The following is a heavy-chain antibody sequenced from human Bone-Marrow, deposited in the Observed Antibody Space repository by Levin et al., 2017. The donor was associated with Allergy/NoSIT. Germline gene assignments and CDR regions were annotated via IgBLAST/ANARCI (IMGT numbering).Heavy chain of an antibody. D-gene: IGHD5-18*01. CDR3: ARAEGYSYGYPRPSQHNWFDP. CDR2: IWYDGSNK. J-gene: IGHJ5*02. V-gene: IGHV3-33*01. CDR1: GFTFSSYG. Sequence: PGGSLRLSCAASGFTFSSYGMHWVRQAPGKGLEWVAVIWYDGSNKYYADSVKGRFTISRDNSKNTLYLQMNSLRAEDTAVYYCARAEGYSYGYPRPSQHNWFDPWGQGTLVTVSS.